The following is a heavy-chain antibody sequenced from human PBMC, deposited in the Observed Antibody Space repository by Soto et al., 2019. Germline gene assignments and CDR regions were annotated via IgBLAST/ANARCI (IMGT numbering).Heavy chain of an antibody. Sequence: PGGSLRLSCAASGFTFSNYAMHWVRQAPGKGLEWVALTSYDGNNEYYTDSVKDRFTISRDNSKNTLFLQMNSPRPEDTAVYYCAKDKGVFNWATSYFDYWGQGALVTVSS. J-gene: IGHJ4*02. CDR1: GFTFSNYA. CDR3: AKDKGVFNWATSYFDY. D-gene: IGHD1-1*01. V-gene: IGHV3-30*18. CDR2: TSYDGNNE.